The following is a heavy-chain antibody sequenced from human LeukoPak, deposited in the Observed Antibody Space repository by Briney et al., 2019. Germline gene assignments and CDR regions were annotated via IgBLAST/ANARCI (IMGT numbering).Heavy chain of an antibody. J-gene: IGHJ4*02. V-gene: IGHV3-7*01. Sequence: GGSLRLSCAASGFTFSSYWMSWVRQAPGKGLEWVANIKQDGSEKHYVDSVKGRFTISRDNAKNSLYLQMNSLRAEDTAVYYCASLVVVVDASDYWGQGTLVTVSS. CDR1: GFTFSSYW. D-gene: IGHD2-15*01. CDR2: IKQDGSEK. CDR3: ASLVVVVDASDY.